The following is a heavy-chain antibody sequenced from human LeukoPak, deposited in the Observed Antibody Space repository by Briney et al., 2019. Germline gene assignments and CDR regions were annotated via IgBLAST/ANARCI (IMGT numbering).Heavy chain of an antibody. CDR1: GVSFSDYY. D-gene: IGHD2-2*01. CDR2: INHGGSA. Sequence: ASETLSLTCAVSGVSFSDYYWSWIRQSPERGLEWIGEINHGGSANYNPSLKSRVTISVDTSKNQFSLKLSSVTAADTAVYYCARRLGYCSSTSCLNWFDPWGQGTLVTVSS. J-gene: IGHJ5*02. CDR3: ARRLGYCSSTSCLNWFDP. V-gene: IGHV4-34*01.